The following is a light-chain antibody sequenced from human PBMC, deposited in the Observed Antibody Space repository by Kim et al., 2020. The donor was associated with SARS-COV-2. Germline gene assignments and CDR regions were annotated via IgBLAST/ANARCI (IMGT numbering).Light chain of an antibody. CDR1: QTVLCNSNNKNY. CDR3: QQYDSSPPS. J-gene: IGKJ2*03. Sequence: RATVEWKSSQTVLCNSNNKNYLAWYQQKTGQAPELLIYWAWIRGSGVSGRFRGSGSETDFTLTISSLQAEDVAVYYCQQYDSSPPSFGQGTKLEI. CDR2: WAW. V-gene: IGKV4-1*01.